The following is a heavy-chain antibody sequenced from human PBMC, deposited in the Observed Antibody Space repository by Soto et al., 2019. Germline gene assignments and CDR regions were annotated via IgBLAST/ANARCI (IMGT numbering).Heavy chain of an antibody. CDR2: IFHIGDSA. CDR3: ARRGLSNNDY. D-gene: IGHD1-1*01. CDR1: GFSFSAHA. V-gene: IGHV3-23*01. J-gene: IGHJ4*02. Sequence: DVQLLESGGGLVQPGGSLRLSCVASGFSFSAHAMTWVRQAPGKGLEWVASIFHIGDSAYYADSVKGRFTISRDNSKRTLYLQMNSLRAEDTAVYYGARRGLSNNDYWGQGTLVTVSS.